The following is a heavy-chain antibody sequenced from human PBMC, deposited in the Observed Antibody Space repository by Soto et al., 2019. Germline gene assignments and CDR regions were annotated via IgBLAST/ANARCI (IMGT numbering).Heavy chain of an antibody. CDR3: ALRTYYYDSSGPQNWPYFDY. CDR2: INPNSGGT. J-gene: IGHJ4*02. Sequence: VASVKVSCKASGYTFTGYYMHWVRQAPGQGLEWMGWINPNSGGTNYAQRFQGWVTMTRDTSISTAYMELSRLRSDDTAVYYCALRTYYYDSSGPQNWPYFDYWGQGTLVTVLL. D-gene: IGHD3-22*01. CDR1: GYTFTGYY. V-gene: IGHV1-2*04.